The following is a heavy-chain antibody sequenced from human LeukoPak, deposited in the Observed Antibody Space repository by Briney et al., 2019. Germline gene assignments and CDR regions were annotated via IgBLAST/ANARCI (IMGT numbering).Heavy chain of an antibody. CDR1: GYTFSSYW. V-gene: IGHV5-51*01. D-gene: IGHD3-3*01. CDR3: ARQNDFRLDY. CDR2: LYPGDSDI. Sequence: GESLKISFKGSGYTFSSYWIGWVRPMPGEGLEWMGILYPGDSDIRYSPSLQGQVTISVDTSIGTAYLQWSSLKASDTAIYYCARQNDFRLDYWGQGTLVTVSS. J-gene: IGHJ4*02.